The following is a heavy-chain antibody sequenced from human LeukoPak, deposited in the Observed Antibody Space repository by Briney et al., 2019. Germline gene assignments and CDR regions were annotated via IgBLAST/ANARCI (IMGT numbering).Heavy chain of an antibody. CDR1: GGTFSSYA. Sequence: SVKVSCKASGGTFSSYAISWVRQAPGQGLEWMGGIIPIFGTANYAQKFQGRVTITTDESTSTAYMELSSLRSEDTAVYYCASGGGTVTTVGDYYYMDVWGKGTTVTVSS. J-gene: IGHJ6*03. CDR3: ASGGGTVTTVGDYYYMDV. D-gene: IGHD4-11*01. CDR2: IIPIFGTA. V-gene: IGHV1-69*05.